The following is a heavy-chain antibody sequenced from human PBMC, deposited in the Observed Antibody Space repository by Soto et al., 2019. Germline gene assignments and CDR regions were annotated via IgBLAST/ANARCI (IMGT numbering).Heavy chain of an antibody. Sequence: HLVQSGAEVKRPGASLKVSCKASGYSFGTSGISWVRQAPGQGLEWMGWISAYNGNTNYEQKLQDRVTMTTDTSTNTAYLELRSLRSDDTAVYYCARAGQYYDSSGYANWGQGTLVTVSS. V-gene: IGHV1-18*01. D-gene: IGHD3-22*01. CDR3: ARAGQYYDSSGYAN. J-gene: IGHJ4*02. CDR2: ISAYNGNT. CDR1: GYSFGTSG.